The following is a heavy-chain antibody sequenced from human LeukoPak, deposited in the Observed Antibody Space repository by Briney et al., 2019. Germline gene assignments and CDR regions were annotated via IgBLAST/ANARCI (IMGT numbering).Heavy chain of an antibody. CDR3: AKEVRGGWLLVTSPFDY. CDR1: GFTFDDYG. D-gene: IGHD5-24*01. CDR2: ISGSGGST. Sequence: GGSLRLSCAASGFTFDDYGMSWVRQVPGKGLEWVSAISGSGGSTYYADSVKGRFTISRDNSKNTLYLQMNSLRAEDTAVYYCAKEVRGGWLLVTSPFDYWGQGTLVTVSS. V-gene: IGHV3-23*01. J-gene: IGHJ4*02.